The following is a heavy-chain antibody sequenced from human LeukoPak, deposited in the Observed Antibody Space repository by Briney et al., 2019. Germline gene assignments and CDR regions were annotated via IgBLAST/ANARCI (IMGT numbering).Heavy chain of an antibody. V-gene: IGHV3-30*01. Sequence: PGGSLRLSCAASGFTFSSYAMHWVRQAPGKGLEWVAVISYDGSNKYYADSVKGRFTISRDNSKNTLYLQMNSLRAEDTAVYYCARDYFADMYYFDYWGQGTLVTVSP. CDR3: ARDYFADMYYFDY. CDR2: ISYDGSNK. J-gene: IGHJ4*02. D-gene: IGHD2/OR15-2a*01. CDR1: GFTFSSYA.